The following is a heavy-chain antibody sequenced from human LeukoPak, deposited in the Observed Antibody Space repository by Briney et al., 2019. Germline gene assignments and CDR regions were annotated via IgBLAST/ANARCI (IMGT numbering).Heavy chain of an antibody. J-gene: IGHJ6*04. D-gene: IGHD2-8*01. V-gene: IGHV3-7*03. CDR2: IYQDGSKK. CDR1: GFSFSSYG. CDR3: ACTNTLDV. Sequence: GGSLRLSCAASGFSFSSYGMHWDRQAPGKGLEWVANIYQDGSKKNYVDSVKGRFTISRDNAKNSLYLQMNSLRAEDTAVYYCACTNTLDVWGKGATVTVSS.